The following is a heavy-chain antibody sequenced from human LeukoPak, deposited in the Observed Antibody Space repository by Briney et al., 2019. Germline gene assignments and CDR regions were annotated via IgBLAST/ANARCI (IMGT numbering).Heavy chain of an antibody. Sequence: ASVKVSCKASGGTFSSYAISWVRQAPGQRLEWMGWINAGNGNTKYSQKFQGRVTITRDTSASTAYMELSSLRSEDTAVYYCARGPFSSSWLYYYGMDVWGQGTTVTVSS. J-gene: IGHJ6*02. V-gene: IGHV1-3*01. CDR1: GGTFSSYA. CDR3: ARGPFSSSWLYYYGMDV. D-gene: IGHD6-13*01. CDR2: INAGNGNT.